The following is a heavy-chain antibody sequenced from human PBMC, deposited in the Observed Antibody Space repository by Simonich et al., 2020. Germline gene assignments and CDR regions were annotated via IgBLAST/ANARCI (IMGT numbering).Heavy chain of an antibody. D-gene: IGHD2-15*01. Sequence: QVQLVQSGAEVKKPGASVKVSCKASGYTFTSYGISWGRQAPGQGLGWMGRISAYNGNTNYAQKLQGRVTMTTDTSTSTAYMELRSLRSDDTAVYYCARASRGTWWYYYFDYWGQGTLVTVSS. J-gene: IGHJ4*02. CDR2: ISAYNGNT. CDR1: GYTFTSYG. CDR3: ARASRGTWWYYYFDY. V-gene: IGHV1-18*01.